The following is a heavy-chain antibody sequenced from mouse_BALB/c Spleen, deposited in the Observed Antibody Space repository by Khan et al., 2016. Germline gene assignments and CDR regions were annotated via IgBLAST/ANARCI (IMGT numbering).Heavy chain of an antibody. CDR2: ISYSGST. CDR1: GYSITSDYA. Sequence: EVQLQESGPGLVKPSQSLSLTCTVTGYSITSDYAWNWIRQFPGNKLEWMGYISYSGSTSYNPSLKSRISITRDTSKNQFFLQLNSVTTEDTATXYCARSVRRLYYFDYWGQGTTLTVSS. CDR3: ARSVRRLYYFDY. V-gene: IGHV3-2*02. J-gene: IGHJ2*01. D-gene: IGHD1-2*01.